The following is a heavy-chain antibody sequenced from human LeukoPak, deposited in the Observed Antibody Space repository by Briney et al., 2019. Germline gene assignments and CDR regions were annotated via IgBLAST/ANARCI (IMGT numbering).Heavy chain of an antibody. J-gene: IGHJ6*04. V-gene: IGHV4-34*01. Sequence: SETLSLTCAVYGGSFSGYYWSWIRQPPGKGLEWIGEINHSGSTNYNPSLKSRVTISVDTSKNQFSLKLSSVTAADTAVYYCARAEYAAAGRYYYYGMDVWGKGTTVTVSS. CDR2: INHSGST. CDR3: ARAEYAAAGRYYYYGMDV. D-gene: IGHD6-13*01. CDR1: GGSFSGYY.